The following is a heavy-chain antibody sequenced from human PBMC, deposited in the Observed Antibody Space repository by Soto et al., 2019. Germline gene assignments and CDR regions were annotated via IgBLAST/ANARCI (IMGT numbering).Heavy chain of an antibody. Sequence: QITLKESGPTLVKPTQTLTLTCTFSGFSLTTDRVGVGRIRQPPGEALEWLAVIYWDDSKTYSPSLESRLTITKDTSKNQVALTMTTMDSLDTATYYCAHAYGGRSLYWGQGTLVTVSS. J-gene: IGHJ4*02. CDR3: AHAYGGRSLY. CDR2: IYWDDSK. V-gene: IGHV2-5*02. CDR1: GFSLTTDRVG. D-gene: IGHD1-26*01.